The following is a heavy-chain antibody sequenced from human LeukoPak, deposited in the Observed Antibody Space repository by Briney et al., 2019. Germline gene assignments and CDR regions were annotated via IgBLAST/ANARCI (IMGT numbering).Heavy chain of an antibody. Sequence: GGSLRLSCAASGFTVSSNYMSWVRQAPGKGLEWVSVIYSGGSTYYADSVKGRFTISRDNSKNTLYLQMNSLRAEDTAVYYCARAYRDVAFDIWGQGTMVTVSS. D-gene: IGHD1-14*01. CDR2: IYSGGST. CDR1: GFTVSSNY. J-gene: IGHJ3*02. V-gene: IGHV3-66*01. CDR3: ARAYRDVAFDI.